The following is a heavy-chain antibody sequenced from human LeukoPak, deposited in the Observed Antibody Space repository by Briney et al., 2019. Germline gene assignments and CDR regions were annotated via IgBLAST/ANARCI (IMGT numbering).Heavy chain of an antibody. CDR3: AKSLRGSSSLAPWFDP. D-gene: IGHD6-13*01. CDR1: GFTFSSYE. Sequence: GGSLRLSCAASGFTFSSYEMNWVRQAPGKGLEWVSYISSSGSTIYYADSVKGRFTISRDNSKNTLYLQMNSLRAEDTAVYYCAKSLRGSSSLAPWFDPWGQGTLVTVSS. J-gene: IGHJ5*02. V-gene: IGHV3-48*03. CDR2: ISSSGSTI.